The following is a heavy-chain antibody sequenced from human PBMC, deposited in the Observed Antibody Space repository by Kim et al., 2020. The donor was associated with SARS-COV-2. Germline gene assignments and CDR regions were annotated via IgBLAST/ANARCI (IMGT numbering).Heavy chain of an antibody. J-gene: IGHJ6*02. CDR3: ARTEYYYDSSGYYYLSYYYYYGMDV. V-gene: IGHV1-18*01. D-gene: IGHD3-22*01. CDR1: GYTFTSYG. CDR2: ISAYNGNT. Sequence: ASVKVSCKASGYTFTSYGISWVRQAPGQGLEWMGWISAYNGNTNYAQKLQGRVTMTTDTSTSTAYMELRSLRSDDTAVYYCARTEYYYDSSGYYYLSYYYYYGMDVWGQGTTVTVSS.